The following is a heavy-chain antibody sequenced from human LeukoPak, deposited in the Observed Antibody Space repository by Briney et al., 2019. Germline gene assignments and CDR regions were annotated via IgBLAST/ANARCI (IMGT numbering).Heavy chain of an antibody. J-gene: IGHJ4*02. Sequence: PGGSLRLSCAASGFTFSSYGMHWVRQAPGKGLEWVSDISDDGSITYYADSVKGRFTISRDNDKNSLYLQMNSLRAEDTAVYYCARDHEEGVSGTTLILGSNFDYWGQGTLVTVSS. D-gene: IGHD1-1*01. CDR2: ISDDGSIT. CDR1: GFTFSSYG. V-gene: IGHV3-33*05. CDR3: ARDHEEGVSGTTLILGSNFDY.